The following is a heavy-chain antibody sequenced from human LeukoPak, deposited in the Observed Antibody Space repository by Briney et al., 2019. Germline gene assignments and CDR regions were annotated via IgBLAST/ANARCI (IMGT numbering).Heavy chain of an antibody. J-gene: IGHJ4*02. CDR3: ARRSITGIDGY. CDR1: GYTFTNYG. D-gene: IGHD1-20*01. CDR2: ISGYNGNT. Sequence: ASVKVSCKASGYTFTNYGISWVRQAPGQGLEWMGRISGYNGNTNYAQKLQGRITMTTDTSTSTAYMELRSLRSDDTAVYYCARRSITGIDGYWGQGTLVTVSS. V-gene: IGHV1-18*01.